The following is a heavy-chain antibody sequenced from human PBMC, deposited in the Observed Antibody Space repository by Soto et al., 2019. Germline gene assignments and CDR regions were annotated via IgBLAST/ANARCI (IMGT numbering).Heavy chain of an antibody. CDR3: ARDALYDDRSGRLAFDI. CDR1: GYTFTSYY. Sequence: ASVKASCKASGYTFTSYYMHWVRQAPGQGLEWMGIINPSGGSTNYAQKFPGRVTMTRDTSISTAYMELRRLRSDDTVVYYCARDALYDDRSGRLAFDIWGQGTMVTVSS. CDR2: INPSGGST. V-gene: IGHV1-2*05. J-gene: IGHJ3*02. D-gene: IGHD3-22*01.